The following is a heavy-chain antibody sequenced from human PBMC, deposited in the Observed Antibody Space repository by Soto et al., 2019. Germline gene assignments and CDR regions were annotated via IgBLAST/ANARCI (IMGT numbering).Heavy chain of an antibody. D-gene: IGHD2-15*01. J-gene: IGHJ4*02. Sequence: PGGSLRLSCAASGFTFSSYWMSWVRQAPGKGLEWVANIKQDGSEKYYVDSVKGRFTISRDNAKNSLYLRMNSLRAEDTAVYYCARVVAATENYFDYWGQGTLVTVSS. CDR1: GFTFSSYW. CDR2: IKQDGSEK. CDR3: ARVVAATENYFDY. V-gene: IGHV3-7*04.